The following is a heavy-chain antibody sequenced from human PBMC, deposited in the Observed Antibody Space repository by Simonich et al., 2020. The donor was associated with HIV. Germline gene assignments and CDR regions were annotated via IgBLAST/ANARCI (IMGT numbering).Heavy chain of an antibody. V-gene: IGHV4-34*01. CDR3: ARGFYQRLYYFDY. CDR1: GGSSTGYY. Sequence: QVQLQQWGAGLLKPSETLSLTCAVYGGSSTGYYWSWIRQPPGKGLEWIGKINHSGSTNYNPSLKSRVTISVDTSKNQFSLKLSSVTAADTAVYYCARGFYQRLYYFDYWGQGTLVTVSS. D-gene: IGHD2-2*01. CDR2: INHSGST. J-gene: IGHJ4*02.